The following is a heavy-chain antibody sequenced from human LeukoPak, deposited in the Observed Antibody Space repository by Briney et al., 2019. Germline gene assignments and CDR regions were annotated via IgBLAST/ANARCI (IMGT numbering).Heavy chain of an antibody. J-gene: IGHJ4*02. D-gene: IGHD3-10*01. Sequence: PSETLSLTCTVSGGSINSSSYYWGWIRQPPGKGLEWIGSIYYSGSTYYNPSLKSRVTISVDTSKNQFSLKLSSVTAADTAVYYCARLGVDDMVRGALSSAPFDYWGQGTLVTVSS. V-gene: IGHV4-39*01. CDR3: ARLGVDDMVRGALSSAPFDY. CDR1: GGSINSSSYY. CDR2: IYYSGST.